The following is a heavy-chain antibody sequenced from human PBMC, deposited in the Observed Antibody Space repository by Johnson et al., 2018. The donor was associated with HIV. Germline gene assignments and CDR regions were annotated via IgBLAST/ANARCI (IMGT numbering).Heavy chain of an antibody. V-gene: IGHV3-30*04. D-gene: IGHD6-13*01. J-gene: IGHJ3*02. CDR1: GITFSDYA. CDR3: ARDLAYNSRWTGAFDI. Sequence: QVQLVESGGGVVQPGRSLRLSCAASGITFSDYAMHWVRQAPGKGLEWVAVIGYDGSDKYYADSVKGRVTISRDNPKNTVYLHMNNLRAEDTAVYYCARDLAYNSRWTGAFDIWGQGTMVTVSS. CDR2: IGYDGSDK.